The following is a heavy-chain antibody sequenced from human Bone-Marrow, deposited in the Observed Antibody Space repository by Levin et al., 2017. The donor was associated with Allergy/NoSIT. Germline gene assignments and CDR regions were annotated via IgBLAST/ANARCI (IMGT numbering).Heavy chain of an antibody. CDR1: GYTFSNYG. D-gene: IGHD3-3*01. CDR3: ARALLGDYNFWTGYYMLDF. CDR2: INPAKGDT. V-gene: IGHV1-18*01. J-gene: IGHJ4*02. Sequence: GESLKISCKASGYTFSNYGLSWMRQAPGQGLEWMGWINPAKGDTTYAQKFQGTVTMTTDIFTNTGYMELVSLRSDDTAVYYCARALLGDYNFWTGYYMLDFWGQGTPVTVSS.